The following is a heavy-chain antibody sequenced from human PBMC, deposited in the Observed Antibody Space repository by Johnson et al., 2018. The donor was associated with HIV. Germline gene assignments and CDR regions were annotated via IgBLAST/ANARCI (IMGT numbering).Heavy chain of an antibody. D-gene: IGHD4-17*01. Sequence: VQLVESGGGLVQPGGSLRLSCAASGFTFSSYWMSWVRQAPGKGLEWVANIKQDGSEKYYVDSVKGRFTISRDNAKNSLYLQMNSLRAEDTAVYYCAGPVNGDTYAFDIWGQGTMVTVSS. J-gene: IGHJ3*02. CDR2: IKQDGSEK. CDR1: GFTFSSYW. CDR3: AGPVNGDTYAFDI. V-gene: IGHV3-7*01.